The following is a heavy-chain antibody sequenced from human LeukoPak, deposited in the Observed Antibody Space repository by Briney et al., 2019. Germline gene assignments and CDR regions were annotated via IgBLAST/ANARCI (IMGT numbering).Heavy chain of an antibody. D-gene: IGHD3-22*01. CDR3: ARSPYYYDSSGYPGD. J-gene: IGHJ4*02. CDR1: GFTVSSNY. CDR2: IYSGGST. V-gene: IGHV3-53*01. Sequence: PGGSLRLSCAASGFTVSSNYMSWVRQAPGKGLEWVSVIYSGGSTYCADSVKGRFTISRDNSKNTLYLQMNSLRAEDTAVYYCARSPYYYDSSGYPGDWGQGTLVTVSS.